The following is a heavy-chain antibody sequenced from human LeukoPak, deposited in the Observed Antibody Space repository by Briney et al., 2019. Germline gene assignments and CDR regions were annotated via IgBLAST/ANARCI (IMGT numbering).Heavy chain of an antibody. V-gene: IGHV3-30*04. CDR1: GFTFSSYA. D-gene: IGHD6-19*01. J-gene: IGHJ4*02. CDR3: AKARLYSSVDY. Sequence: GGSLRLSCAASGFTFSSYAMHWVRQAPGKGLEWVAVISYDGSNKYYADSVKGRFTISRDNSKNTLYLQMNSLRAEDTAVYYCAKARLYSSVDYWGQGTLVTVSS. CDR2: ISYDGSNK.